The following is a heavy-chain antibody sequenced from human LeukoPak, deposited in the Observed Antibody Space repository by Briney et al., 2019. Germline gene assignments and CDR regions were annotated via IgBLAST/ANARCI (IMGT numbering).Heavy chain of an antibody. CDR1: GFPLRSYG. D-gene: IGHD6-6*01. Sequence: GGSLRLSCAASGFPLRSYGMHCVRQAPGKGLEWISVIYGGGATYYADSVRGRFTISRDNSKNELFLQMNSLRVEDTAVYHCVRLLPTSRHYFDYWGQGTLVTVSS. V-gene: IGHV3-NL1*01. CDR3: VRLLPTSRHYFDY. J-gene: IGHJ4*02. CDR2: IYGGGAT.